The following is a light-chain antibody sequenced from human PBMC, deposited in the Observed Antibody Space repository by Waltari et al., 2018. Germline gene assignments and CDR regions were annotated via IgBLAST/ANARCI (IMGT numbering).Light chain of an antibody. V-gene: IGLV1-47*01. Sequence: QSVLTQPPAVSGTPGQRVPISCSGSTANIGSNYVYWYLQVPGTAPKLLIYMNNQRPSGVPDRFSGSRSGTSASLAISGLRSEDEADYYCAAWDDRLTDVLFGGGTKLTVL. CDR2: MNN. CDR3: AAWDDRLTDVL. CDR1: TANIGSNY. J-gene: IGLJ2*01.